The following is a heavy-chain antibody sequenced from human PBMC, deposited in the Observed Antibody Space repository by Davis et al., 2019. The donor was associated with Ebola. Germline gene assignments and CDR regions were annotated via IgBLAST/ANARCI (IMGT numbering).Heavy chain of an antibody. CDR2: IYYSGST. J-gene: IGHJ4*02. CDR3: ASSLTGTVDY. V-gene: IGHV4-59*01. D-gene: IGHD1-1*01. CDR1: GCSISSYS. Sequence: MPSDTLSPPCPAPGCSISSYSWSWIRQPPGKGLEWIGYIYYSGSTNYNPSLKSRVTISVDTSKNQFSLKLSSVTAADTAVYYCASSLTGTVDYWGQGTLVTVSS.